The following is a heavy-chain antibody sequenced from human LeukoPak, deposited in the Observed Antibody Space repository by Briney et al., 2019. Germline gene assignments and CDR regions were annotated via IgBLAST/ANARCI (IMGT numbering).Heavy chain of an antibody. J-gene: IGHJ5*02. Sequence: PGGSLRLSCAASGFTFSTYGMIWVRQAPGKGLEWVSSLSDTGGNSYYADSVKGRFTISRDNSKNTLYLQMNSLRAEDTAVYYCAKDLPNDYGSSVDPWGQGTLVTVSS. CDR1: GFTFSTYG. V-gene: IGHV3-23*01. CDR3: AKDLPNDYGSSVDP. CDR2: LSDTGGNS. D-gene: IGHD4-17*01.